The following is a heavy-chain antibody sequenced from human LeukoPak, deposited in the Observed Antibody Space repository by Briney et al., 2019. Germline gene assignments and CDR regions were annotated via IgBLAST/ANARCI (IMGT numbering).Heavy chain of an antibody. D-gene: IGHD6-13*01. CDR1: GFTFGSYS. J-gene: IGHJ4*02. CDR3: ARAPPYSSSWMNYYFDY. Sequence: GGSLRLSCAASGFTFGSYSMNWVRQAPGRGLEWVSYISSSSSTIYYADSVKGRFTISRDNAKNSLYLQMNSLRDEDTAVYYCARAPPYSSSWMNYYFDYWGQGTLVTVSS. V-gene: IGHV3-48*02. CDR2: ISSSSSTI.